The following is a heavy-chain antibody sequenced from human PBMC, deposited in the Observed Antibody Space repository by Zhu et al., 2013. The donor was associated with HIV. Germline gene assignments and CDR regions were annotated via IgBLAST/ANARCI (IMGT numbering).Heavy chain of an antibody. CDR3: ASKRVPYDSSGYYSHLYYYYGMDV. Sequence: QVQLVQSGAEVKKPGSSVKVSCKASGGTFSSYTISWVRQAPGQGLEWMGRIIPILGIANYAQKFQGRVTITADKSTSTAYMELSSLRSEDTAVYYCASKRVPYDSSGYYSHLYYYYGMDVWGQGTTVTVSS. D-gene: IGHD3-22*01. J-gene: IGHJ6*02. V-gene: IGHV1-69*02. CDR2: IIPILGIA. CDR1: GGTFSSYT.